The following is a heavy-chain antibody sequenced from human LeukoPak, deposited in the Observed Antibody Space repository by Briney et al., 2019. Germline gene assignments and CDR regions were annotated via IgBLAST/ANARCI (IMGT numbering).Heavy chain of an antibody. V-gene: IGHV4-61*02. Sequence: SQTMSLTCTVSGGSISSGSYYWSWIRQPAGKGLEWIGRIYTSGSTNYNPSLKSRVTISVDTSKNQFSLKLSSVTAADTAVYYCARAGYRYTVLFDYWGQGTLVTVSS. CDR2: IYTSGST. D-gene: IGHD3-16*02. CDR3: ARAGYRYTVLFDY. J-gene: IGHJ4*02. CDR1: GGSISSGSYY.